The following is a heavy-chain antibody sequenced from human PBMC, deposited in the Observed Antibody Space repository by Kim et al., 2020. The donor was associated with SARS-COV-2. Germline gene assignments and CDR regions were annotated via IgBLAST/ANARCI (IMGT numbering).Heavy chain of an antibody. D-gene: IGHD5-12*01. CDR2: IYYSGTS. CDR1: GDSLSSGPYY. Sequence: SETLSLTCKVSGDSLSSGPYYWAWIRQPPGKGLEWIANIYYSGTSYYHPSLKSRVIISVDTSKSEFSLKLSSVTAADTAVYYFARLPRGAFVVWGQGT. V-gene: IGHV4-39*01. CDR3: ARLPRGAFVV. J-gene: IGHJ3*01.